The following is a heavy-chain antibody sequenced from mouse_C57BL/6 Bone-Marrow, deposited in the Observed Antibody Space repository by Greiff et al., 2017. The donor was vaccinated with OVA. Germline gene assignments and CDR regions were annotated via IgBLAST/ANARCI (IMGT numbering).Heavy chain of an antibody. CDR3: ARHAALYYGSTTRAMDY. D-gene: IGHD1-1*01. J-gene: IGHJ4*01. CDR1: GYSFTEYT. CDR2: FYPGSGSI. V-gene: IGHV1-62-2*01. Sequence: QVQLQQSGAELVKPGASVKLSCKASGYSFTEYTIHWVKQRSGQGLEWIGWFYPGSGSIKYNENFTDKATLNADKSSSTVYMELSRLTSEDTAVYFGARHAALYYGSTTRAMDYWGQGTSVTVSS.